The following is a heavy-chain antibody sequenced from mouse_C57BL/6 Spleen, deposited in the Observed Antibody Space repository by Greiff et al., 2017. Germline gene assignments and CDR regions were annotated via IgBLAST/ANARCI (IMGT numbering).Heavy chain of an antibody. Sequence: QVQLQQSGAELVRPGTSVKMSCKASGYTFTNYWIGWAKQRPGHGLEWIGDIYPGGGYTNYNEKFKGKATLTADKSSSTAYMQFISLTSEDSAIYYCAIDAYYYGSSPHWYFDVWGTGTTVTVSS. D-gene: IGHD1-1*01. CDR2: IYPGGGYT. J-gene: IGHJ1*03. V-gene: IGHV1-63*01. CDR1: GYTFTNYW. CDR3: AIDAYYYGSSPHWYFDV.